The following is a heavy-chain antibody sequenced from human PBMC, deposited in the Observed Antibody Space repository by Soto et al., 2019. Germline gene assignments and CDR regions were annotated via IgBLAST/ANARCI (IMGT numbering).Heavy chain of an antibody. Sequence: VKLVESGGGLVQPGGSLKFSCAASGFPFSGYGMHWFRQPQAKGRKWVAVIWYDGRIKYYADSVKGRFTISRDNSKNTLYLQMNSLRAEDTAVYYCARDRGRYYYYGMDVWGQGTTVTVSS. CDR1: GFPFSGYG. CDR2: IWYDGRIK. J-gene: IGHJ6*02. V-gene: IGHV3-33*08. CDR3: ARDRGRYYYYGMDV.